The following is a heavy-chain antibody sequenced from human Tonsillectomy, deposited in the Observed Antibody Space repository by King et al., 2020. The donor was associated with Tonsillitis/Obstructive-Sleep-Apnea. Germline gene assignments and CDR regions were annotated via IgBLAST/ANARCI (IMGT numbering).Heavy chain of an antibody. D-gene: IGHD4-11*01. CDR1: GFTFSSYD. V-gene: IGHV3-48*02. J-gene: IGHJ4*02. Sequence: VQLVESGGGLVQPGGSLRLSCAASGFTFSSYDMNWVRQTPGKGLEWISYIVIRSSTIYSADSVKGRFTISRDNAKNSLYLQMNSLRDEDTAVYYCARGTTIFDYWGQGTLVTVSS. CDR2: IVIRSSTI. CDR3: ARGTTIFDY.